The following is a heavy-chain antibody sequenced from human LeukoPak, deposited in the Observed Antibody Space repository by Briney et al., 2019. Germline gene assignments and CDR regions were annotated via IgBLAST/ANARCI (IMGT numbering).Heavy chain of an antibody. Sequence: PGGSLKLSCAASGFTFRSYSMSWVRQAPGKGLEWVSAISGSGCGTYYADSLKGRFTISRDKSINTLYLQMNSLPAHATAFYSCPSDILAAGVKADFVYWGQGTMVTVCS. CDR1: GFTFRSYS. CDR3: PSDILAAGVKADFVY. CDR2: ISGSGCGT. V-gene: IGHV3-23*01. J-gene: IGHJ4*02. D-gene: IGHD1-14*01.